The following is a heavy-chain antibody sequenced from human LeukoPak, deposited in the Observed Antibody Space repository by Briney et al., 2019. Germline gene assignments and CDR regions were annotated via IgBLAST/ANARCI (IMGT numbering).Heavy chain of an antibody. D-gene: IGHD3-10*01. CDR1: GYTFTSYD. J-gene: IGHJ5*02. CDR2: MNPNSGNT. Sequence: ASVKVSCKASGYTFTSYDINWVRQATGQGLEWMGWMNPNSGNTGYAQKFQGRVTMTRNTSISTAYMEPSSLRSEDTAVYYCARGRSYYYGSGSYRGWFDPWGQGTLVTVSS. CDR3: ARGRSYYYGSGSYRGWFDP. V-gene: IGHV1-8*01.